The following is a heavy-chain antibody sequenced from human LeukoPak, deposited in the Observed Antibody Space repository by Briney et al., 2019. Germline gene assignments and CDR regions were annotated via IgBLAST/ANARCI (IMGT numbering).Heavy chain of an antibody. CDR1: GGSISGYY. V-gene: IGHV4-59*01. CDR3: AREGRGVSVGMDV. J-gene: IGHJ6*02. D-gene: IGHD2-8*01. Sequence: SETLSLTCTVSGGSISGYYWSWVRQPPGKGLDWIGYIYYSGSTNYNPSLKSRVTISVDTSKNQFSLKLSSVTAADTAVYYCAREGRGVSVGMDVWGQGTTVTVSS. CDR2: IYYSGST.